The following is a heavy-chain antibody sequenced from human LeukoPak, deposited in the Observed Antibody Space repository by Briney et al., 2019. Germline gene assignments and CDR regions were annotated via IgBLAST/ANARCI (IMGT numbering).Heavy chain of an antibody. CDR2: ISGSGGST. J-gene: IGHJ5*02. Sequence: GGSLRLSCAASGFTFSNCAMSWVRQAPEKGLEWVSAISGSGGSTYYADSVKGRFTISRDNSKNTLYLQMNSLRAEDTAVYYRARWRHGYDWFDPWGQGTLVTVSS. V-gene: IGHV3-23*01. D-gene: IGHD5-18*01. CDR1: GFTFSNCA. CDR3: ARWRHGYDWFDP.